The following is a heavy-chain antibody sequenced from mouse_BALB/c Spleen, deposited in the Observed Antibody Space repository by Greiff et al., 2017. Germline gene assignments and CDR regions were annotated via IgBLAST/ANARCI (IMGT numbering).Heavy chain of an antibody. D-gene: IGHD2-10*01. CDR2: INPSTGYT. Sequence: VKLMESGAELAKPGASVKMSCKASGYTFTSYWMHWVKQRPGQGLEWIGYINPSTGYTEYNQKFKDKATLTADKSSSTAYMQLSSLTSEDSAVYYCARSYQYYAMDYWGQGTSVTVSS. CDR1: GYTFTSYW. J-gene: IGHJ4*01. V-gene: IGHV1-7*01. CDR3: ARSYQYYAMDY.